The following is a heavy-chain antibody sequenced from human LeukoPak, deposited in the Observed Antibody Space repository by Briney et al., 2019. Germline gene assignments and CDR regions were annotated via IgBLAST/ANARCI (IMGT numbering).Heavy chain of an antibody. D-gene: IGHD3-16*02. CDR1: GGSFSGYY. CDR3: ARGRLSYDYVWGSYRRPFDY. V-gene: IGHV4-34*01. CDR2: INHSGST. Sequence: MSSETLSLTCAVYGGSFSGYYWSWIRQPPGKGLEWIGEINHSGSTNYNPSLKSRVTISVDTSKNQFSLKLSSVTAADTAVYYCARGRLSYDYVWGSYRRPFDYWGQGTLVTVSS. J-gene: IGHJ4*02.